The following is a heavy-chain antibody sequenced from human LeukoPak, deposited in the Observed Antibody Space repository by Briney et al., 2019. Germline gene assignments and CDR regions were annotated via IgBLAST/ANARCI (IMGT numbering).Heavy chain of an antibody. CDR1: GFTFSSYA. Sequence: GGSLRLSCAASGFTFSSYAMSWVHQAPGKGLEWVSAISGSGGSTYYADSVKGRFTISRDNSKNTLYLQMNSLRAEDTAVYYCAKGGYYYDSSGYYDYWGQGTLVTVSS. V-gene: IGHV3-23*01. D-gene: IGHD3-22*01. CDR2: ISGSGGST. J-gene: IGHJ4*02. CDR3: AKGGYYYDSSGYYDY.